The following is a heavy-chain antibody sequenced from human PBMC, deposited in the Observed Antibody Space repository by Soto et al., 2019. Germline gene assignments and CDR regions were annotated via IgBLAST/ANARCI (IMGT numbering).Heavy chain of an antibody. V-gene: IGHV3-30*18. CDR2: ISYDGRNE. CDR1: GFAFSSRG. Sequence: GGSLRLSCRASGFAFSSRGMHWVRQAPGKGLEWVALISYDGRNEKYAESLKGRFTISRDNSESTLYLQMNGLRPEDAAVYYCVKDFGSGYLQVGADLWGQGTQVTVSS. CDR3: VKDFGSGYLQVGADL. J-gene: IGHJ5*02. D-gene: IGHD2-15*01.